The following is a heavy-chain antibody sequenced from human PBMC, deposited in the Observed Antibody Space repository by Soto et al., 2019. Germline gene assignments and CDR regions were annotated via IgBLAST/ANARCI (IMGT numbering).Heavy chain of an antibody. J-gene: IGHJ6*02. D-gene: IGHD3-3*01. CDR3: ARDYDFWSGYYKEFHYYGMNV. CDR2: INPSGGST. V-gene: IGHV1-46*01. CDR1: GYTFTSYY. Sequence: ASVKVSCKASGYTFTSYYMHWVRQAPGQGLEWMGIINPSGGSTSYAQKFQGRVTMTRDTSTSTVYMELSSLRSEDTAVYYCARDYDFWSGYYKEFHYYGMNVWGQGTTVTVSS.